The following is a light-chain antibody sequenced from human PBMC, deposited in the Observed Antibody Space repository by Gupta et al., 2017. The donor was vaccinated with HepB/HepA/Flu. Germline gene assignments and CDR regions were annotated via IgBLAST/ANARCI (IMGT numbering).Light chain of an antibody. CDR1: SSNIGADFD. CDR2: DTN. CDR3: QSYDSRLSDVV. V-gene: IGLV1-40*01. J-gene: IGLJ2*01. Sequence: SALTQPPSVSAASWQRAAISCTGSSSNIGADFDVHWYQQFPGTAPKLLIFDTNNRPSGVPDRFSGSKSGTSASLAITGLQAEDEAVYYCQSYDSRLSDVVFGGGTKLTVL.